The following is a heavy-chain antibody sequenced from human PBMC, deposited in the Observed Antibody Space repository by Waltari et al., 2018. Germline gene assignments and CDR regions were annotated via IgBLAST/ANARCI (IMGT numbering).Heavy chain of an antibody. J-gene: IGHJ3*02. CDR1: GDTFGSFA. CDR3: ARRKLGEAFDI. V-gene: IGHV1-69*12. CDR2: IIPIYGTP. D-gene: IGHD3-16*01. Sequence: QVQLVQSGAEVKKPGSSVKVSCKASGDTFGSFAITLVRQAPGQGLEWVGGIIPIYGTPNYAQKFQDRVTFTADESTSTVFMELSSLRSEDTALYYCARRKLGEAFDIWGQGTMVTVSS.